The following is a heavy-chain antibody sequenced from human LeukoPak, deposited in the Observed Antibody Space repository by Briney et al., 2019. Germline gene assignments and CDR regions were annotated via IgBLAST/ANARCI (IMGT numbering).Heavy chain of an antibody. V-gene: IGHV4-39*07. CDR1: GGSISSSSYY. Sequence: SETLSLTCTVSGGSISSSSYYWGWIRQPPGKGLDWIGSIYYSGSTYYNPSLKSRVTISVDTSKNQFSLKLSSVTAADTAVYYCASRRIIVVVTAIHFDYWGQGTLVTVSS. CDR2: IYYSGST. CDR3: ASRRIIVVVTAIHFDY. D-gene: IGHD2-21*02. J-gene: IGHJ4*02.